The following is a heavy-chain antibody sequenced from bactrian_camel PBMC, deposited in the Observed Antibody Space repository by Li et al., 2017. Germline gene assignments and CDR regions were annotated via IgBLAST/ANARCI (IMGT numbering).Heavy chain of an antibody. J-gene: IGHJ4*01. CDR1: GLEFSTYG. Sequence: HVQLVESGGCLVQPGGSVRLSCGVSGLEFSTYGMNWVRQAPGKGLEWVSTIKSDGGTFYLDSLDGRVTVSRDNAKNTLYLELNRLKTEDTGVYYCATAFQTGYWGQGTQVTVS. CDR2: IKSDGGT. V-gene: IGHV3S1*01. CDR3: ATAFQTGY.